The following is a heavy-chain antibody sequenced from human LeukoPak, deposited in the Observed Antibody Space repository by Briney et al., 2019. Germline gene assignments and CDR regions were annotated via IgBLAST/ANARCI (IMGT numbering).Heavy chain of an antibody. CDR2: ISFEETNK. J-gene: IGHJ6*03. V-gene: IGHV3-30*18. D-gene: IGHD5-18*01. CDR1: GFIFSNYG. CDR3: AKVDGYSTHYYYYLDV. Sequence: GGSLRLSCIASGFIFSNYGMHWVRQSPGKGLEWVAVISFEETNKYYADSVKGRFTISRDNSKNTLYLQMNSLRAEDTAVYYCAKVDGYSTHYYYYLDVWGKGTTVTISS.